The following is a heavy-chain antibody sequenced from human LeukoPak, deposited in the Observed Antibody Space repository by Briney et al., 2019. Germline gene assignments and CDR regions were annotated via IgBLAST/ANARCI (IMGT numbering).Heavy chain of an antibody. D-gene: IGHD3-22*01. CDR1: GYTFTSYY. V-gene: IGHV1-18*04. CDR2: ISAYNGNT. CDR3: AREYDSSGHYYDVDY. Sequence: ASVKVSCKASGYTFTSYYMHWVRQAPGQGLEWMGWISAYNGNTNYAQKLQGRVTMTTDTSTSTAYMELRSLRSDDTAVYHCAREYDSSGHYYDVDYWGQGTLVTVSS. J-gene: IGHJ4*01.